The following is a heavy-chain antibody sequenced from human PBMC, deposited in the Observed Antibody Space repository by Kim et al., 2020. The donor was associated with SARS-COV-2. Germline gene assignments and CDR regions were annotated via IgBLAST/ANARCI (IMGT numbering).Heavy chain of an antibody. CDR1: GFTFDDYT. Sequence: GGSLRLSCAASGFTFDDYTMHWVRQAPGKGLEWVSLISWDGGSTYYADSVKGRFTISRDNSKNSLYLQMNSLRTEDTALYYCAREGDYGHFDYWGQGTLVTVSS. J-gene: IGHJ4*02. CDR3: AREGDYGHFDY. CDR2: ISWDGGST. D-gene: IGHD4-17*01. V-gene: IGHV3-43*01.